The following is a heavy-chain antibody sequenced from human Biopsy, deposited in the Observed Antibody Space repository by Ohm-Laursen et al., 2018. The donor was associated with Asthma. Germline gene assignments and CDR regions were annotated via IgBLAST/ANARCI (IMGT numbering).Heavy chain of an antibody. CDR2: INSVFGTT. Sequence: SSVTVSCKSLGGTFNTYVIGWVRQAPGHGLEWMGWINSVFGTTTYPQKFQDRVTITADDSTSTVYMELSSLRSEDTAVYYCARKAGSCISRTCYSLDFWGQGTLVTVSS. V-gene: IGHV1-69*01. CDR3: ARKAGSCISRTCYSLDF. CDR1: GGTFNTYV. D-gene: IGHD2-2*01. J-gene: IGHJ4*02.